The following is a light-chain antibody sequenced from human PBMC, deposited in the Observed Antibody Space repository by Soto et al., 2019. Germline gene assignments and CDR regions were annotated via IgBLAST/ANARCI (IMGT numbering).Light chain of an antibody. CDR1: SSDVGGYNY. CDR3: SSYTSSSVYV. V-gene: IGLV2-14*01. CDR2: DVS. Sequence: QSVLTQPASVSGSPGQSITISCTGTSSDVGGYNYVSWYQQHPGKAPKLMIYDVSNRPSGVSNRFTGSKSGNTASLTISGLQAEDEADYYCSSYTSSSVYVFGTRTKLTVL. J-gene: IGLJ1*01.